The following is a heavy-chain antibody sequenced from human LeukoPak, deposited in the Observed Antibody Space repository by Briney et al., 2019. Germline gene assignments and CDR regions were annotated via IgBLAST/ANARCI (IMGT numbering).Heavy chain of an antibody. D-gene: IGHD4-17*01. CDR3: ARERGARTTVTTGGWFDP. CDR1: GYTFTGYY. V-gene: IGHV1-2*02. J-gene: IGHJ5*02. Sequence: GASVKVSCKASGYTFTGYYMHWVRQAPGQGLEWMGWINPNSGGTNYAQKFQSRVTMTRDTSISTAYMELSRLRSDDTAVYYCARERGARTTVTTGGWFDPWGQGTLVTVSS. CDR2: INPNSGGT.